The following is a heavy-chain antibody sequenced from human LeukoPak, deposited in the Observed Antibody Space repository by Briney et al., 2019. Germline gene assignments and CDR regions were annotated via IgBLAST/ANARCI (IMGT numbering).Heavy chain of an antibody. V-gene: IGHV1-18*04. D-gene: IGHD6-19*01. Sequence: ASVKVSCKASGYTFTSYGISWLRQAPGQGLEWMGWISAYNDNTNYAQKLQGRVTMTTDTSTSTAYMELRSLRSDDTAVYYCARDRIAVAGTNYYYGMDVWGKGTTVTVSS. CDR2: ISAYNDNT. J-gene: IGHJ6*04. CDR1: GYTFTSYG. CDR3: ARDRIAVAGTNYYYGMDV.